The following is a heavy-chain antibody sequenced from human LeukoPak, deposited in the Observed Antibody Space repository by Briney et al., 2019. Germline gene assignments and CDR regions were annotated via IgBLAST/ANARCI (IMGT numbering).Heavy chain of an antibody. Sequence: PSETLSLTCTVSGDFISSNNWWNWVRQPPGKGLDWIGEISHAGSTRYNPSLKNRVTISVDTSKNQFSLKLNSVTAADTAVYYCARHYGPWGQGTLVTVSS. J-gene: IGHJ5*02. D-gene: IGHD3-16*01. CDR2: ISHAGST. CDR3: ARHYGP. V-gene: IGHV4-4*02. CDR1: GDFISSNNW.